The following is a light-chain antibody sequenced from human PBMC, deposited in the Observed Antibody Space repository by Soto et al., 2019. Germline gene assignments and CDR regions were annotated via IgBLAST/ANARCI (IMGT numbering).Light chain of an antibody. J-gene: IGKJ2*01. CDR2: GAS. CDR3: QHYNNWPMYT. CDR1: QSISSN. V-gene: IGKV3-15*01. Sequence: EIVMTQSPATLSVSPGERATLSCRASQSISSNLAWYQQKPGQAPRLLIYGASTRASGIPARFSGSGSGTEFTLTISSLQSEDFAVYYFQHYNNWPMYTFGQGTKLEIK.